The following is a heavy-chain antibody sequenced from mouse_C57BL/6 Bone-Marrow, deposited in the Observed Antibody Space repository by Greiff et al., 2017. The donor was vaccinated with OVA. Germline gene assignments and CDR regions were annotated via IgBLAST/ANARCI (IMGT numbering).Heavy chain of an antibody. V-gene: IGHV3-6*01. CDR3: ARGYYYGSSYWYFDV. CDR2: ISYDGSN. J-gene: IGHJ1*03. CDR1: GYSITSGYY. D-gene: IGHD1-1*01. Sequence: EVQLQQSGPGLVKPSQSLSLTCSVTGYSITSGYYWNWIRQFPGNKLEWMGYISYDGSNNYNPSLNNRISITRDTSKNQFFLKLNSVTTEDTATYYCARGYYYGSSYWYFDVWGTGTTVTVSS.